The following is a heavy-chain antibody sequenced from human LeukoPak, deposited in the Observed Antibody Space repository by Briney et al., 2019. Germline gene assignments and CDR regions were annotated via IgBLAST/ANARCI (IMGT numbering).Heavy chain of an antibody. V-gene: IGHV4-4*07. CDR1: GGSLSSYY. J-gene: IGHJ3*02. CDR2: IYTSGST. Sequence: PSETLSLTCTVSGGSLSSYYWSWIRQPAGKGLEWIGRIYTSGSTNYNPSLTSRVTISVAKSKNQFSLKLSAVPAADTAVYYCARVGGQITIFGVATRGAFDIWGQGTMVTVSS. CDR3: ARVGGQITIFGVATRGAFDI. D-gene: IGHD3-3*01.